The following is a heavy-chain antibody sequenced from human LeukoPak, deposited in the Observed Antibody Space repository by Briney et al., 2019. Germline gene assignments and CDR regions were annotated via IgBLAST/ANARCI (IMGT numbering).Heavy chain of an antibody. CDR1: GFTFSSYS. CDR3: ASNPIAGMGSY. D-gene: IGHD6-13*01. Sequence: PGGSLRLSCAASGFTFSSYSMNWVRQAPGKGLEWVSYISTSSSTIYYADSVKGRFTISRDNAENSLYLQMNSLRAEDTAVYYCASNPIAGMGSYWGQGTLVTVSS. V-gene: IGHV3-48*01. CDR2: ISTSSSTI. J-gene: IGHJ4*02.